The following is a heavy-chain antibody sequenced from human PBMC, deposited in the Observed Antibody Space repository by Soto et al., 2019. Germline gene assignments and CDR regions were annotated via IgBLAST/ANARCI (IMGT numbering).Heavy chain of an antibody. J-gene: IGHJ3*01. V-gene: IGHV3-23*01. CDR3: VRIAITATTKWGAFDV. D-gene: IGHD1-20*01. CDR2: ISPGADVS. CDR1: GFTFSSFV. Sequence: EVQLLVSGGGLVQPGGSLRLSCAASGFTFSSFVMNWVRQAPGKGLEWVSTISPGADVSHYTDSVKGRFTISRHNSRRTLHLEMDSLRVEDAAVYFCVRIAITATTKWGAFDVWGQGPAVTVSS.